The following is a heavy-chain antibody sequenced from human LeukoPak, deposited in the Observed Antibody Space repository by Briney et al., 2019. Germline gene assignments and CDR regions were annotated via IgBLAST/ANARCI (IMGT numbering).Heavy chain of an antibody. D-gene: IGHD3-22*01. CDR2: ISGYNSNT. J-gene: IGHJ4*02. CDR3: ARVTLPGDSSGFYFY. CDR1: GYTFVSYA. V-gene: IGHV1-18*01. Sequence: ASVKVSCKASGYTFVSYAISWVRKAPGQGLEWMGWISGYNSNTKYAQKFQGRVTMTTDTSTSTAYMELRSLRSGDTAVYYCARVTLPGDSSGFYFYWGQGTLVTVSS.